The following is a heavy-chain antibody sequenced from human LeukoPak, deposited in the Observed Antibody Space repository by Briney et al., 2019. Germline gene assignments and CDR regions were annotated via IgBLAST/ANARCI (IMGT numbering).Heavy chain of an antibody. CDR1: GYTFTGYY. V-gene: IGHV1-2*02. J-gene: IGHJ4*02. Sequence: ASVKVSCKASGYTFTGYYMHWVRQAPGHGLEWMGWINPDSGGTNYAQKFQGRVTMTRDTSISTAYMELSRLRSDDTAVYYCARVRGSEGVMVRVFDYWGQGTLVTVPS. CDR3: ARVRGSEGVMVRVFDY. D-gene: IGHD3-10*01. CDR2: INPDSGGT.